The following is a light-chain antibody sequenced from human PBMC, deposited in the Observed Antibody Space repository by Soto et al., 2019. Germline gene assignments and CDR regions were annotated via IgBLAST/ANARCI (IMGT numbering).Light chain of an antibody. J-gene: IGKJ1*01. CDR1: QSITASY. CDR3: QQYGSSAWT. CDR2: GTI. Sequence: EVVLTQSPGTLSLSPGDRATLSCRASQSITASYLAWYQQKPGQATRLVIYGTITKAAGIPDSFSGSGSGTDFTITISRLEPEDFAVYYCQQYGSSAWTFGPGTKVEVK. V-gene: IGKV3-20*01.